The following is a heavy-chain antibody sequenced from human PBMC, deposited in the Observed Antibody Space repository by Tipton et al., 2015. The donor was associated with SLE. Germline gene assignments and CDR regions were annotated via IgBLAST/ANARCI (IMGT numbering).Heavy chain of an antibody. CDR3: AKTGGSSWSFDY. CDR2: IWYDGSNK. J-gene: IGHJ4*02. D-gene: IGHD6-13*01. CDR1: GFTFSDYY. Sequence: QLVQSGGGLVKPGGSLRLSCAASGFTFSDYYMSWVRQAPGKGLEWVAVIWYDGSNKYYADSVKGRFTISRDNSKNTLYLQMNSLRAEDTAVYYCAKTGGSSWSFDYWGQGTLVTVSS. V-gene: IGHV3-33*06.